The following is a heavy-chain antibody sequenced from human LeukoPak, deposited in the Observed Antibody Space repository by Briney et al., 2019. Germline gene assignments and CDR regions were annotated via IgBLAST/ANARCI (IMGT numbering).Heavy chain of an antibody. D-gene: IGHD6-19*01. CDR3: ARDRGSSDWYESYYYYYYMDV. V-gene: IGHV1-69*06. Sequence: ASVKVSCKASGGTFSSYAISWVRQAPGQGLEWMGGIIPIFGTANYAQKFQGRVTVTADKSTSTAYMELSSLRSEDTAVYYCARDRGSSDWYESYYYYYYMDVWGKGTTVTVSS. CDR1: GGTFSSYA. CDR2: IIPIFGTA. J-gene: IGHJ6*03.